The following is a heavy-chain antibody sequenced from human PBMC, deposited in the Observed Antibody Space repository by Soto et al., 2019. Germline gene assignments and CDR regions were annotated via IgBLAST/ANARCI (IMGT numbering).Heavy chain of an antibody. CDR1: GGSISSDSYY. CDR3: ARQPYDSSGYYYVDYYYYGMDV. J-gene: IGHJ6*02. CDR2: ISYSGST. Sequence: SETLSLTCTVSGGSISSDSYYWGWIRQSPEKGLEWIASISYSGSTYYNPTLKSRLIISVDTSKSQFSLKLSSVTAADTAVYYCARQPYDSSGYYYVDYYYYGMDVWGQGTTVT. D-gene: IGHD3-22*01. V-gene: IGHV4-39*01.